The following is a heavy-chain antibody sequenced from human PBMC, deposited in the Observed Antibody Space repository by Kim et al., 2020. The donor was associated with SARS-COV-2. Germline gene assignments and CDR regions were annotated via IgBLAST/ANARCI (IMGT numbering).Heavy chain of an antibody. CDR3: ARDIGEDIVVVPAAGPDY. CDR2: ISYDGSNK. Sequence: GGSLRLSCAASGFTFSSYGMHWVRQAPGKGLEWVAVISYDGSNKYYADSVKGRFTISRDNSKNTLYLQMNSLRAEDTAVYYCARDIGEDIVVVPAAGPDYWGQGTLVTFSS. V-gene: IGHV3-33*05. CDR1: GFTFSSYG. D-gene: IGHD2-2*01. J-gene: IGHJ4*02.